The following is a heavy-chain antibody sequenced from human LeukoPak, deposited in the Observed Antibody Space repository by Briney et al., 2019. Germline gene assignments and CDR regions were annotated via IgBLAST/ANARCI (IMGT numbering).Heavy chain of an antibody. V-gene: IGHV3-13*05. Sequence: GGSLRLSCAASGFTFTNYDMHWVRQAAGKGLEWVSAIGTAGDPYYPGSVKGRFTISRENAKNSLYLQMNSLSAGDTAVYYCASSPAYSSSWYAIDKWGQGTLVTVSS. CDR2: IGTAGDP. CDR1: GFTFTNYD. J-gene: IGHJ4*02. CDR3: ASSPAYSSSWYAIDK. D-gene: IGHD6-13*01.